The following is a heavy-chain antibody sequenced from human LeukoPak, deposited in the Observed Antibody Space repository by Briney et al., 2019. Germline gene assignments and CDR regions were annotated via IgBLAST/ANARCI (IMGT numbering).Heavy chain of an antibody. Sequence: ASVKVSCKAPGYTFTSYDINWVRQATGQGLEWMGWMNPNSGNTGYAQKFQGRVTMTRNTSISTAYMELSSLRSEDTAVYYCARKSAAAGTFDYWGQGTLVTVSS. D-gene: IGHD6-13*01. CDR1: GYTFTSYD. J-gene: IGHJ4*02. CDR3: ARKSAAAGTFDY. CDR2: MNPNSGNT. V-gene: IGHV1-8*01.